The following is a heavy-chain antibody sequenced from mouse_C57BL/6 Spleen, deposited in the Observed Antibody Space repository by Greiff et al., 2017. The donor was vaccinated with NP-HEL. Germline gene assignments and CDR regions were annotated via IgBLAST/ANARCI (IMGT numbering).Heavy chain of an antibody. D-gene: IGHD2-4*01. Sequence: VQLQQSGPVLVKPGASVKMSCKASGYTFTDYYMNWVKQSHGKSLEWIGVINPYNGGTSYNQKFKGKATLTVDKSSSTAYMELNSLTSEDSAVYYCAGDRDYGEDFDYWGQGTTLTVSS. CDR3: AGDRDYGEDFDY. V-gene: IGHV1-19*01. CDR1: GYTFTDYY. CDR2: INPYNGGT. J-gene: IGHJ2*01.